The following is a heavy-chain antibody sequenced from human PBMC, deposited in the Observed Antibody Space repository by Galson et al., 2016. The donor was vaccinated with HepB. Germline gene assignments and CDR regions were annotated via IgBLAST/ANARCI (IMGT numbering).Heavy chain of an antibody. Sequence: SLRLSCAATGFPFSNYGMHWGRQAPGKGLERAAVISYDGTKKYYADSVKGRFTISRDNSKNTLYLQMNSLRVEDTAVYYCAWGMVFARHWGQGTLVTVSS. J-gene: IGHJ4*02. D-gene: IGHD2-8*01. V-gene: IGHV3-30*03. CDR3: AWGMVFARH. CDR1: GFPFSNYG. CDR2: ISYDGTKK.